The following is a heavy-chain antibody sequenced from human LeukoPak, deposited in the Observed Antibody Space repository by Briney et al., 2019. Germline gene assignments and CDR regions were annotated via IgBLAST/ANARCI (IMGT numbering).Heavy chain of an antibody. V-gene: IGHV3-7*03. D-gene: IGHD1-26*01. J-gene: IGHJ4*02. CDR1: GFTFSSYW. Sequence: GGSLRLSCAASGFTFSSYWMNWARQAPGKGLKWGASINHNGNVNYYVDSVKGRFTISRDNAKNSLYLQMSNLRAEDTAVYYCARGRGIVDNDFDYWGQGTLVTVSS. CDR3: ARGRGIVDNDFDY. CDR2: INHNGNVN.